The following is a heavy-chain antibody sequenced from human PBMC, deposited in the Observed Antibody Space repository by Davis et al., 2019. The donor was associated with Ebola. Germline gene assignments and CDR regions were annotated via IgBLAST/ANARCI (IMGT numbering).Heavy chain of an antibody. CDR3: AKGSLYGSRSITAGMDV. J-gene: IGHJ6*02. Sequence: GESLKISCAASGFTFSSYAMSWVRHAPGKGLEWVSGITGSGSSTYYADSVKGRFTISRDNSKSTLYLQMNSLRAEDTAVYYCAKGSLYGSRSITAGMDVWGQGTTVTVSS. CDR2: ITGSGSST. V-gene: IGHV3-23*01. CDR1: GFTFSSYA. D-gene: IGHD4-17*01.